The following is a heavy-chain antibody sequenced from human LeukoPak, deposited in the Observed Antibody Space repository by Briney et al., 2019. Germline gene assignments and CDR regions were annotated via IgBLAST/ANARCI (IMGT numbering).Heavy chain of an antibody. V-gene: IGHV1-46*01. CDR3: SRGEYDILTGSIAPPDY. Sequence: ASVKVSCKASGYTFTSYYMHWVRQAPGQGLEWMGIINPSGGSTSYAQKFQGRVTMTRDTSTGTVYMELSSLRSEDTAVYYCSRGEYDILTGSIAPPDYWGQGTLVTVSS. CDR1: GYTFTSYY. CDR2: INPSGGST. J-gene: IGHJ4*02. D-gene: IGHD3-9*01.